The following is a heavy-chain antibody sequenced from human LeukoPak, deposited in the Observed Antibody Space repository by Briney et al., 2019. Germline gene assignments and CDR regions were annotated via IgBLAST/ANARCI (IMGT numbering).Heavy chain of an antibody. CDR2: MSYDGSNK. V-gene: IGHV3-30*18. Sequence: GRSLRLSCAASGFTFSSYGMHRVRQAPGKGLEWVAVMSYDGSNKYYADSVKGRFTISRDNSKNTLYLQMNSLRAEDTAVYYCAKAGGPETTFDYWGQGTLVTVSS. CDR3: AKAGGPETTFDY. CDR1: GFTFSSYG. D-gene: IGHD4-23*01. J-gene: IGHJ4*02.